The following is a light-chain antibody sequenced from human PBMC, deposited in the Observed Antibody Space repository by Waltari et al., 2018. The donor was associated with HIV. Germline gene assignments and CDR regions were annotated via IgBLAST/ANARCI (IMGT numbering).Light chain of an antibody. CDR1: SSDVGSYDL. CDR3: CSYGGSSTYMV. V-gene: IGLV2-23*02. CDR2: QVN. J-gene: IGLJ3*02. Sequence: QSALTQPASVSGSPGQSITISCTGTSSDVGSYDLVSWYQQHPDNAPKPQICQVNQRPSGVSNRFSGSKSGNTASLTISGLQAEDEADYYCCSYGGSSTYMVFGGGTKLTVL.